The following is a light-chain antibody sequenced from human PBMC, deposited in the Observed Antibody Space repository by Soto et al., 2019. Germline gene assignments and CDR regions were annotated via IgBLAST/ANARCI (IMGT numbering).Light chain of an antibody. Sequence: QLVLTQSPSASASLGASVKLTCTLSSGHSSYVIAWHQQQPEKGPRYLMKLNSDGSHSKGDGIPDRFSGSSSGAERYLTISSLQSEDEADYYCQTGGTGIQVFGGGTKLTVL. J-gene: IGLJ2*01. CDR2: LNSDGSH. CDR3: QTGGTGIQV. V-gene: IGLV4-69*01. CDR1: SGHSSYV.